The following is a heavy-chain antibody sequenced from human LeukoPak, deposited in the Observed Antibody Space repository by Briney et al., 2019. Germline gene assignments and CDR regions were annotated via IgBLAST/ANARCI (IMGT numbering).Heavy chain of an antibody. CDR1: GYTFTGYY. CDR2: INPNSGGT. Sequence: ASVKVSCKASGYTFTGYYMHWVRQAPGQGLEWMGWINPNSGGTNYAQKFQGRVTMTRNTSISTAYMELSSLRSEDTAVYYCARGSGSYYNELDYWGQGTLVTVSS. J-gene: IGHJ4*02. D-gene: IGHD3-10*01. CDR3: ARGSGSYYNELDY. V-gene: IGHV1-2*02.